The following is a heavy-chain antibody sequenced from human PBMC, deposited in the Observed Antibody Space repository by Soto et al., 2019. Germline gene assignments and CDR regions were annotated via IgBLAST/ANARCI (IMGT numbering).Heavy chain of an antibody. CDR3: VKGGWLDF. J-gene: IGHJ5*01. V-gene: IGHV3-23*01. CDR1: GFTFNTFE. Sequence: GGSLRLSCAASGFTFNTFEMSWVRQAPGRGLEWVSFISDDSSRTYYADAVKGRFTISRDNSKYTLYLQMNSLTAEDTAVYACVKGGWLDFWGQGTVVTSPQ. CDR2: ISDDSSRT. D-gene: IGHD3-16*01.